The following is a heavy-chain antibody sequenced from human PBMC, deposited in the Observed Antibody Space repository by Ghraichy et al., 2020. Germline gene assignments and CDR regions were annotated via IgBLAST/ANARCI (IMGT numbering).Heavy chain of an antibody. CDR1: GFTFSSYG. CDR2: ISYDGSNK. CDR3: AKDRYGDYRTLNY. V-gene: IGHV3-30*18. J-gene: IGHJ4*02. D-gene: IGHD4-17*01. Sequence: GESLNISCAASGFTFSSYGMHWVRQAPGKGLEWVAVISYDGSNKYYADSVKGRFTISRDNSKNTLYLQMNSLRAEDTAVYYCAKDRYGDYRTLNYWGQGTLVTVSS.